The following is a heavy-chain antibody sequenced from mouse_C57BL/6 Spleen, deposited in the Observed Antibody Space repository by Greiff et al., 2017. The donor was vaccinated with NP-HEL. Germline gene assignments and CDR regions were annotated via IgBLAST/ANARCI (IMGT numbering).Heavy chain of an antibody. D-gene: IGHD2-5*01. V-gene: IGHV1-50*01. CDR3: ARKSLYSKVDY. Sequence: QVQLQQPGAELVKPGASVKLSCKASGYTFTSYWMQWVKQRPGQGLEWIGEIDPSDSYTNYNQKFKGKATLTVDTSSSTAYMQLSSLTSEDSAVYYCARKSLYSKVDYWGQGTTLTVSS. CDR2: IDPSDSYT. J-gene: IGHJ2*01. CDR1: GYTFTSYW.